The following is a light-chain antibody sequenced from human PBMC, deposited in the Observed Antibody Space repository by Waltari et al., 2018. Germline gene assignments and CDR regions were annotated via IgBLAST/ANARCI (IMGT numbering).Light chain of an antibody. J-gene: IGLJ2*01. Sequence: SYDLTQPVSVSVALGQTASIACRGDDIRSQDVHGYQQKPGQAPVLVIYRDRNRPSGIPERFSGSNSGNTATLTISRAQAGDEADYYCQVWDSYTVVSGGGTKLTVL. CDR3: QVWDSYTVV. CDR1: DIRSQD. V-gene: IGLV3-9*01. CDR2: RDR.